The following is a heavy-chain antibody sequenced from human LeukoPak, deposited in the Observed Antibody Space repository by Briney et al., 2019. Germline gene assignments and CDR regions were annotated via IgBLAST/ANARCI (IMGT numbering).Heavy chain of an antibody. CDR1: GGSISRSTSY. CDR3: ASRRMSLALAY. D-gene: IGHD5-12*01. CDR2: IYYSGTT. Sequence: SETLSLTCTVSGGSISRSTSYWGWIRQPPGKGLEWIGSIYYSGTTYYNPSLKNRLTISVDTSKNHFSLKLSSVTAADTAVYYCASRRMSLALAYWGQGTLVTVPS. J-gene: IGHJ4*02. V-gene: IGHV4-39*02.